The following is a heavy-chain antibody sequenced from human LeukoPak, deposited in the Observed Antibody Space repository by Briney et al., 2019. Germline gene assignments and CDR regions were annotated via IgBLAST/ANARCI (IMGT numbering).Heavy chain of an antibody. Sequence: ASVKVSCNVSGYTLTELSMHWVRQAPGQGLEWMGWISAYNGNTNYAQKLQGRVTMTTDTSTSTAYMELRSLRSDDTAVYYCARDGVIAARPVYWGQGTLVTVSS. V-gene: IGHV1-18*01. CDR3: ARDGVIAARPVY. CDR1: GYTLTELS. J-gene: IGHJ4*02. CDR2: ISAYNGNT. D-gene: IGHD6-6*01.